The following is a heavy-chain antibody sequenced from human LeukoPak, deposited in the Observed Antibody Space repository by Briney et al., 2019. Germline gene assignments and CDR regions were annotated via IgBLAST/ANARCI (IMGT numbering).Heavy chain of an antibody. Sequence: SETLSLTCAVYGGSFSGYYWSWIRQPPGKGLEWIGEINHSGSTNYNPSLKSRVTISVDTSKNQFSLKLSSVTAADTAVYYCARGNLLWFRRGNWLDPWGQGTLVTVSS. CDR1: GGSFSGYY. D-gene: IGHD3-10*01. CDR2: INHSGST. CDR3: ARGNLLWFRRGNWLDP. J-gene: IGHJ5*02. V-gene: IGHV4-34*01.